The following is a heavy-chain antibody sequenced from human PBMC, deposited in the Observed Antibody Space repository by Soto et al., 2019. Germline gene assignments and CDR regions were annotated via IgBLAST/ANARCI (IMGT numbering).Heavy chain of an antibody. CDR2: IYYSGST. D-gene: IGHD4-4*01. V-gene: IGHV4-59*01. CDR3: ARGIRTVTTEWGFFYYYYMDV. J-gene: IGHJ6*03. Sequence: SETLSLTCTVSGGSISSYYWSWIRQPPGKGLEWIGYIYYSGSTNYNPSLKSRVTISVDTSKNQFSLKLSSVTAADTAVYYCARGIRTVTTEWGFFYYYYMDVWGKGTTVTVSS. CDR1: GGSISSYY.